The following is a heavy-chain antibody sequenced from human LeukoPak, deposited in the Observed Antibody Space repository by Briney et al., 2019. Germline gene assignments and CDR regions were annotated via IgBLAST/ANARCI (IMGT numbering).Heavy chain of an antibody. D-gene: IGHD2-15*01. CDR1: GYTFTDYW. CDR3: ARRHRGLYCSGGACTFDI. J-gene: IGHJ3*02. V-gene: IGHV5-51*01. Sequence: GESLKISCKGSGYTFTDYWIGWVRQMPGKGREWMGIIYAGDSDTRYSPSFQGQVTISADKSISTAYLQWSSLKASDTAIYYCARRHRGLYCSGGACTFDIWGQGTMVTVSS. CDR2: IYAGDSDT.